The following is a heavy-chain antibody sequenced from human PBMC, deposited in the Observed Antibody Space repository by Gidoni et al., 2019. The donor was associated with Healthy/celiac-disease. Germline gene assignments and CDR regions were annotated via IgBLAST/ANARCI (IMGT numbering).Heavy chain of an antibody. CDR2: SYWDDVK. V-gene: IGHV2-5*02. D-gene: IGHD5-18*01. CDR1: GFSLSTSGVG. Sequence: QITLKESGPTLVKPTQTLTLTCTFSGFSLSTSGVGVGWIRPPRGKALEWLALSYWDDVKRYSPSLKSRLTITKDTSKNQVVLTMTNMDPVDTATYYCAHSASYGFRLDYWGQGTLVTVSS. J-gene: IGHJ4*02. CDR3: AHSASYGFRLDY.